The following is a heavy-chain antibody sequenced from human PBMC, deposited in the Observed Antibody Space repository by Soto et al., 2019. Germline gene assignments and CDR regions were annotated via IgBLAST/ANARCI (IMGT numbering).Heavy chain of an antibody. CDR2: IIPIFGTA. Sequence: QVQLVQSGAEVKKPGSSVKVSYKASGGTFSSYAISWVRQAPGQGLEWMGGIIPIFGTANYAQKFQGRVTITADESTSTAYMELSSLRSEDTAVYYCARAKGIAAADPRPHYYYYYGMDVWGQGTTVTVSS. CDR1: GGTFSSYA. D-gene: IGHD6-13*01. V-gene: IGHV1-69*01. J-gene: IGHJ6*02. CDR3: ARAKGIAAADPRPHYYYYYGMDV.